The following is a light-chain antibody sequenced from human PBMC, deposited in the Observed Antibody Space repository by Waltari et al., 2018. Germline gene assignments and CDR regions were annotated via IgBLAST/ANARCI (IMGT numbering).Light chain of an antibody. J-gene: IGLJ2*01. CDR2: EVN. CDR3: SSYTSSRTLV. CDR1: RSDVGGLNY. Sequence: QSALTQPASVSEPPGQSITIACPGTRSDVGGLNYVSWYHQPPGNAPKLMFYEVNNRPSGVSNRFSGAKSGNTASLTIAGLQAEDEADYYCSSYTSSRTLVFGGGTKLTVL. V-gene: IGLV2-14*01.